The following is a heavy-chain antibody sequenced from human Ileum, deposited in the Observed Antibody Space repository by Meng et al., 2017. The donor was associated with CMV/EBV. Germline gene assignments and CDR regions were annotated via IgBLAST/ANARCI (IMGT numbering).Heavy chain of an antibody. J-gene: IGHJ4*02. V-gene: IGHV1-2*02. CDR2: INPNSGGT. D-gene: IGHD4-17*01. CDR1: GYIFTAYY. CDR3: ARGDYAFDY. Sequence: QVHLVQSGAEVKKPGDSVKVSCKASGYIFTAYYIYWVRQAPGQGLEWMGWINPNSGGTNYAQKFQGRVTISTDTSTSTVYMDLSSLRSEDTAVYFCARGDYAFDYWGQGALVTVSS.